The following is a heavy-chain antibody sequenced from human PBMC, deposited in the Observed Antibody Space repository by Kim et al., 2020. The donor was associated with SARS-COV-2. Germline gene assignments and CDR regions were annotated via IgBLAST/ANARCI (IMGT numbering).Heavy chain of an antibody. CDR2: YI. CDR3: ARDPGRFPGY. D-gene: IGHD3-10*01. J-gene: IGHJ4*02. Sequence: YIYYADSVKGRFTISRDNAKNSLYLQMNSLRAEDTAVYYCARDPGRFPGYWGQGTLVTVSS. V-gene: IGHV3-21*01.